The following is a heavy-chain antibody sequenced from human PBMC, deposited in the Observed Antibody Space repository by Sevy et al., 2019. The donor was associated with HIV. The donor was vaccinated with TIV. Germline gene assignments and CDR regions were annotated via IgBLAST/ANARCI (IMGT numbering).Heavy chain of an antibody. CDR3: ARIPVSYDILTGYPKILTHNAFDI. CDR1: GVSITSGSYY. Sequence: SETLSLTCTVSGVSITSGSYYWSWIRQSAGKGLEWIGRIHTSGNTNFSPSLKSRVTMLIDTSKNHFSLKLTSVTAADTAVYYCARIPVSYDILTGYPKILTHNAFDIWGQGTMVTVSS. V-gene: IGHV4-61*02. CDR2: IHTSGNT. D-gene: IGHD3-9*01. J-gene: IGHJ3*02.